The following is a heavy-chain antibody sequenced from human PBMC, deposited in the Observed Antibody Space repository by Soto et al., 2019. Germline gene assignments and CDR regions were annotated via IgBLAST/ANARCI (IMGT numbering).Heavy chain of an antibody. Sequence: SETLSLTCTVSGGSISSYYWSWIRQPPGKGREGMGNIYYSGSTNYNPSLKSGVTISVDTSKNQFSLKLSSVTAAYTAVYYCARSPTNYDFWSGYAFDIWGQGTMVTVSS. CDR1: GGSISSYY. J-gene: IGHJ3*02. CDR3: ARSPTNYDFWSGYAFDI. CDR2: IYYSGST. D-gene: IGHD3-3*01. V-gene: IGHV4-59*01.